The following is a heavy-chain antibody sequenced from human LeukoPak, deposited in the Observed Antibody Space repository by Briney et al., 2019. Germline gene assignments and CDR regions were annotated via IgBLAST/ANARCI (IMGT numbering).Heavy chain of an antibody. CDR1: GFTFSSYS. CDR2: ISSSSSYI. Sequence: AGGSLRLSCAASGFTFSSYSMNWVRQAPGKGLEWVSSISSSSSYIYYADSVKGRFTISRDNAKNSLYLQMNSLRAEDTAVYYCASDQPYSGYASFDYWGQGTLVTVSS. J-gene: IGHJ4*02. D-gene: IGHD5-12*01. CDR3: ASDQPYSGYASFDY. V-gene: IGHV3-21*01.